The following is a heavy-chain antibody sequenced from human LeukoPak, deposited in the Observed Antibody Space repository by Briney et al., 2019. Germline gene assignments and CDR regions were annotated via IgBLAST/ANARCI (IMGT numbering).Heavy chain of an antibody. D-gene: IGHD3-3*01. V-gene: IGHV1-2*02. CDR3: ARGGVSGDTYYDFWSGYSFDP. J-gene: IGHJ5*02. CDR2: INPNSGGT. Sequence: ASVKVSCKASGYTFTGYYMQWVRQAPGQGLEWMGWINPNSGGTNYAQKFQGRVTMTRDTSITTAYMELSRLRSDDPAVYYWARGGVSGDTYYDFWSGYSFDPWGQGTLVTVSS. CDR1: GYTFTGYY.